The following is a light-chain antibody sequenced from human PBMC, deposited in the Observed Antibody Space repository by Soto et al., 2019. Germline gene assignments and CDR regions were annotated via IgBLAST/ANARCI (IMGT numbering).Light chain of an antibody. CDR2: EVS. Sequence: QSVLTQPASVSGSPGQSITISCIRSSSDVGGYNYVSWYQHHPGRVPKPMIFEVSDRPSGVSSRFSGSKSGNTAYLTISGLQAEDEADYYCSSFSSTSTIVFGGGTKLTVL. CDR1: SSDVGGYNY. J-gene: IGLJ2*01. V-gene: IGLV2-14*01. CDR3: SSFSSTSTIV.